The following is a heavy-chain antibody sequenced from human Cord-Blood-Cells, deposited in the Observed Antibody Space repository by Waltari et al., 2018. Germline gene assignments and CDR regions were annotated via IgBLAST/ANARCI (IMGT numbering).Heavy chain of an antibody. Sequence: QLQLQESGPGLVKPSETLSLTCTVSGGSISSSSYYWGWIRQPPGKGLEWIGSIYYSGSTYYNPSLKSRVTISVDTSKNQFSLKLSSVTAADTAVYYCARTGGGCGGDCYTFDYWGQGTLVTVSS. CDR2: IYYSGST. J-gene: IGHJ4*02. D-gene: IGHD2-21*02. CDR3: ARTGGGCGGDCYTFDY. V-gene: IGHV4-39*07. CDR1: GGSISSSSYY.